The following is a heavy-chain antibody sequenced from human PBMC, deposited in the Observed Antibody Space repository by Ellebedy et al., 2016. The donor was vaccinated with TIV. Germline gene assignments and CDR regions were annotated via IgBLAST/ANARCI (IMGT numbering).Heavy chain of an antibody. CDR3: ARDRARGSYYHLHGNNFDY. D-gene: IGHD1-26*01. Sequence: AASVKVSCKASGYTFTSYGISWVRQAPGQGLEWMGWISAYNGNTNYAQKLQGRVTMTTDTSTSTAYMELRSLRSDDTAVYYCARDRARGSYYHLHGNNFDYWGQGTLVTVSS. CDR2: ISAYNGNT. V-gene: IGHV1-18*04. J-gene: IGHJ4*02. CDR1: GYTFTSYG.